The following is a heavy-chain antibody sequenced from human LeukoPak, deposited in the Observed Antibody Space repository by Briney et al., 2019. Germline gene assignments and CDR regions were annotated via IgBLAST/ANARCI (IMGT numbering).Heavy chain of an antibody. CDR3: ARDSGSYSDY. CDR1: GASISTFY. V-gene: IGHV4-59*01. J-gene: IGHJ4*02. D-gene: IGHD1-26*01. Sequence: SETLSLTCTVSGASISTFYWSLIRQPPGKGLEWIGYIYDSGSFNYNPSLKSRVTMSVDTSKNQFSLKLSSVTAADTAVYYCARDSGSYSDYWGQGTLVTVSS. CDR2: IYDSGSF.